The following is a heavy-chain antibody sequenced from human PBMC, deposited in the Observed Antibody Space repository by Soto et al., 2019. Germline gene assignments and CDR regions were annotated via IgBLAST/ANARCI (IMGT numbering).Heavy chain of an antibody. CDR3: ASSFYSGSGSSTYYFDY. Sequence: PSETLSLTCTVSGGSISSYYWSWIRQPPGKGLEWIGYIYYSGSTNYNPSLRSRVTISLDTSKNQFSLKLSSVTAADTAVYYCASSFYSGSGSSTYYFDYWGQGTLVTVPS. CDR2: IYYSGST. CDR1: GGSISSYY. D-gene: IGHD3-10*01. V-gene: IGHV4-59*01. J-gene: IGHJ4*02.